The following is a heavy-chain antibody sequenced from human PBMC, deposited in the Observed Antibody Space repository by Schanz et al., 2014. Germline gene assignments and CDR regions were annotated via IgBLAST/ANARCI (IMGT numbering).Heavy chain of an antibody. D-gene: IGHD1-1*01. CDR3: ARGTDWNLHY. J-gene: IGHJ4*02. Sequence: EVRLVESGGGLVQPGGSLRLSCEASGFTFSSYAMSWVRQAPGKGLEWVSALSGSGGSTYYADSVKGRFTISRDNAKNSLYLQMNSLRAEDTAVYYCARGTDWNLHYWGQGALVTVSS. CDR1: GFTFSSYA. V-gene: IGHV3-23*04. CDR2: LSGSGGST.